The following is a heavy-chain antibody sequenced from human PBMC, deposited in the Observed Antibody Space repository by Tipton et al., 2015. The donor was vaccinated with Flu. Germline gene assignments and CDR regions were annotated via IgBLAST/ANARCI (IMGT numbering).Heavy chain of an antibody. Sequence: SLRLSCEASGFNFNAHWMFWVRQAPGKGLVWVSVVGGDGSGTNYADSVRGRFTISRDNAKNTLYLQANSLTGDDTAIYYCARGGLNHALGVWGQGTTVTVSS. V-gene: IGHV3-74*01. CDR1: GFNFNAHW. J-gene: IGHJ6*02. CDR3: ARGGLNHALGV. D-gene: IGHD1-14*01. CDR2: VGGDGSGT.